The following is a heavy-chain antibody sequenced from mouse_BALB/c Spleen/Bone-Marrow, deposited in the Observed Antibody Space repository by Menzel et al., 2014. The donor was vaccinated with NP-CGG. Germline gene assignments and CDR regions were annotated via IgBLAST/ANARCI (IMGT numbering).Heavy chain of an antibody. J-gene: IGHJ3*01. V-gene: IGHV1-9*01. D-gene: IGHD2-4*01. CDR1: GYTFSFYW. CDR3: AGLITTGGFPY. Sequence: QVHVKQSGAELMKPGASVKISCKATGYTFSFYWIEWVKQRPGHGLEWIGEILPGSGSINYNEKFKGKATFTVDPSSNTAYMQLSSLTSEDSAVYYCAGLITTGGFPYWGQGTLVTVSA. CDR2: ILPGSGSI.